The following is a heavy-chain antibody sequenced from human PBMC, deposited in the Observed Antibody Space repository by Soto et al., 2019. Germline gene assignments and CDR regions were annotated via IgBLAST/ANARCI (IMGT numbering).Heavy chain of an antibody. D-gene: IGHD6-13*01. Sequence: ASVKVSCKASGYTFTGYYMHWVRQAPGQGLEWMGWINPNSGGTNYAQKFQGWVTMTRDTSISTAYMELSRLRSGDTAVYYCARAVAAAGSPTYYYYMDVWGKGTTVTVSS. J-gene: IGHJ6*03. CDR3: ARAVAAAGSPTYYYYMDV. V-gene: IGHV1-2*04. CDR2: INPNSGGT. CDR1: GYTFTGYY.